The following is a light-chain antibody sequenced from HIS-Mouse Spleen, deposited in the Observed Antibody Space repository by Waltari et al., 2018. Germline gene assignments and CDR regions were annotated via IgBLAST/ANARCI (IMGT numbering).Light chain of an antibody. CDR2: DGS. CDR1: SSDVGGYNY. V-gene: IGLV2-11*01. Sequence: QSALTQPRSVSGSPGQSVTIPCTGTSSDVGGYNYLSWYPQHPGKAPKLMVYDGSKRPSGVPYRFSGSKSGNTASLTISGLQAEDEADYYCCSYAGSYTVVFGGGTKLTVL. CDR3: CSYAGSYTVV. J-gene: IGLJ2*01.